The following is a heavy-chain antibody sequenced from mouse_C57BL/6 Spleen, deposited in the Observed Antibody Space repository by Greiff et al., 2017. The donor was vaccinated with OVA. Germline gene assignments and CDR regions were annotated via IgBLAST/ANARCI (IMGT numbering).Heavy chain of an antibody. D-gene: IGHD2-3*01. CDR1: GYTFTSYW. CDR3: ASSLYDGYY. CDR2: IDPSDSYT. V-gene: IGHV1-69*01. J-gene: IGHJ2*01. Sequence: QVQLKQPGAELVMPGASVKLSCKASGYTFTSYWMHWVKQRPGQGLEWIGEIDPSDSYTNYNQKFKGKSTLTVDKSSSTAYMQLSSLTSEDSAVYYCASSLYDGYYWGQGTTLTVSS.